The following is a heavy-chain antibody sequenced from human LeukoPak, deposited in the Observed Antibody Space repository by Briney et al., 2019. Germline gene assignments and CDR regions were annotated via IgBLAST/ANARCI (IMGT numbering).Heavy chain of an antibody. Sequence: PGGSLRLSCAASGFTFSSYEMNWVRQAPGKGLEWVSYISSSGSTTYCADSVKGRFTISRDNAKNSLYLQMNSLRAEDTAIYYCAASGYDYDYYYYMDVWGKGTTVTISS. V-gene: IGHV3-48*03. CDR1: GFTFSSYE. D-gene: IGHD5-12*01. CDR2: ISSSGSTT. J-gene: IGHJ6*03. CDR3: AASGYDYDYYYYMDV.